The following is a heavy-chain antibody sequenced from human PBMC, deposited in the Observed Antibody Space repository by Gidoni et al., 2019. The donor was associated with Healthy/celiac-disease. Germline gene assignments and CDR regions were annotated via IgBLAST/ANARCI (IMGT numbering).Heavy chain of an antibody. J-gene: IGHJ3*02. CDR3: AKGTCGGDCYGAFDI. D-gene: IGHD2-21*02. CDR2: ISYDGSNK. CDR1: GFTFSSYG. Sequence: QVQLVESGGGVVQPGRSLSRSCAASGFTFSSYGMHWVRQAPGKGLEWVAVISYDGSNKYYADSVKGRFTISRDNSKNTLYLQMNSLRAEDTAVYYCAKGTCGGDCYGAFDIWGQGTMVTVSS. V-gene: IGHV3-30*18.